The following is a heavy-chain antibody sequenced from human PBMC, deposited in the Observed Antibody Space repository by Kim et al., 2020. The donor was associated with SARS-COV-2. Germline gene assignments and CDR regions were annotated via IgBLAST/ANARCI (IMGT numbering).Heavy chain of an antibody. CDR1: GGSISSSNW. V-gene: IGHV4-4*02. CDR3: ARAEGGPHSSGFSRRVVRVYGMDV. CDR2: IYHSGST. D-gene: IGHD6-19*01. Sequence: SETLSLTCAVSGGSISSSNWWSWVRQPPGKGLEWIGEIYHSGSTNYNPSLKSRVTISVDKSKNQFSLKLSSVTAADTAVYYCARAEGGPHSSGFSRRVVRVYGMDVWGQGTTVTVSS. J-gene: IGHJ6*02.